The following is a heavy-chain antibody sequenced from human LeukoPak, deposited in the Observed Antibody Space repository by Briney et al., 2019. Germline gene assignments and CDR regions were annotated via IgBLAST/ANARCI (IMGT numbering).Heavy chain of an antibody. CDR1: GFIISDYA. CDR3: VKDLLGYCSSTSCYATGPFDY. J-gene: IGHJ4*02. Sequence: GGSLRPSCSASGFIISDYAMHWVRQAPGKGLKYVSAISPNGRRTYYVDSVQGRFTISRDDSKNTLYLQMSSLRAEDTALYYCVKDLLGYCSSTSCYATGPFDYWGQGTLVTVSS. D-gene: IGHD2-2*01. CDR2: ISPNGRRT. V-gene: IGHV3-64D*09.